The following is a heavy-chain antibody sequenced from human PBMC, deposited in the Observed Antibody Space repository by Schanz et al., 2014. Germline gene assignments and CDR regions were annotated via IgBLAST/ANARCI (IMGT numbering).Heavy chain of an antibody. Sequence: VHLVESGGGLVQPGGSLRLSCAASGFTFSDYWMSWVRQVPGKGLVWVSYVSRSTPDIYYADSVKGRFTISRDNSKNSLYLQMNSLRAEDTAVYYCARPPHDSSGYYPFDYWGQGTLVTVSS. CDR3: ARPPHDSSGYYPFDY. CDR1: GFTFSDYW. D-gene: IGHD3-22*01. V-gene: IGHV3-11*01. J-gene: IGHJ4*02. CDR2: VSRSTPDI.